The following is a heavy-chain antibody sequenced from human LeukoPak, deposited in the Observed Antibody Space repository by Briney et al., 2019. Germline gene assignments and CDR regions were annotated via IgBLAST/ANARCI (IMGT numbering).Heavy chain of an antibody. V-gene: IGHV3-74*03. CDR3: ARASTTVPNLLDF. Sequence: GGSLRLSCAASGFTFSTYWMHWVRQAPGKGLLWVSRINGDGTSTKYADSVKGRFTISRDNARHTLYLQMNSLRAEDTAVYYCARASTTVPNLLDFWGQGTLVTVSS. CDR1: GFTFSTYW. D-gene: IGHD4-17*01. CDR2: INGDGTST. J-gene: IGHJ4*02.